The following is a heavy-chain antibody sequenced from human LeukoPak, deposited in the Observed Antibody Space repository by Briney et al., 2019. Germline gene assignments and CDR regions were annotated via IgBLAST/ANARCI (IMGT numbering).Heavy chain of an antibody. CDR1: GFTFSSYS. V-gene: IGHV3-21*01. Sequence: GGSLRLSCAASGFTFSSYSMNWVRQAPGKGLEWASSISSSSSYIYYADSVKGRFTISRDNAKNSLYLQMNSLRAEDTAVYYCARDRTYGSGSHSYYLYGMDVWGQGTTVTVSS. D-gene: IGHD3-10*01. J-gene: IGHJ6*02. CDR2: ISSSSSYI. CDR3: ARDRTYGSGSHSYYLYGMDV.